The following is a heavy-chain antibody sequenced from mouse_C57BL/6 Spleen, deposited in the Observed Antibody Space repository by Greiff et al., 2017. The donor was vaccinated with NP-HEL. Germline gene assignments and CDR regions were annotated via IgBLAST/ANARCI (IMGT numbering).Heavy chain of an antibody. D-gene: IGHD2-1*01. Sequence: EVMLVESGGGLVKPGGSLKLSCAASGFTFSDYGMHWVRQAPEKGLEWVAYISSGSSTIYYADTVKGRFTISRDNAKNTLFLQMTSLRSEDTAMYYCARPIYQGYAMDYWGQGTSVTVSS. CDR2: ISSGSSTI. J-gene: IGHJ4*01. CDR1: GFTFSDYG. CDR3: ARPIYQGYAMDY. V-gene: IGHV5-17*01.